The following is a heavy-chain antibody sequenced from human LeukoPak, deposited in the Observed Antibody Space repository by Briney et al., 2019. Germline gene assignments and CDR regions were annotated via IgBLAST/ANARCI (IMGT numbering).Heavy chain of an antibody. CDR1: GDSVSSRGVA. CDR2: TYYGSKWSN. V-gene: IGHV6-1*01. Sequence: SQTLSLTCALSGDSVSSRGVAWNWIRQSPSRGLEWLGRTYYGSKWSNDYAVSVKGRITINPDTSKNQFSLHPNSVIPEDTAVYYCVRGRNSAFDIWGQGTMVTVSS. D-gene: IGHD1-7*01. CDR3: VRGRNSAFDI. J-gene: IGHJ3*02.